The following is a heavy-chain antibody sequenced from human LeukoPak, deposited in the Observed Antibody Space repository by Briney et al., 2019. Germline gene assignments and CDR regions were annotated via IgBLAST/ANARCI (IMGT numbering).Heavy chain of an antibody. CDR2: IYYSGST. Sequence: SETLSLTCTVSGGSISSSSYYWGWIRQPPGKGLEWIGSIYYSGSTYYNPSLKSRVTISVDTSKNQFSLKLSSVTAADTAVYYCARHYYGSENHFDYWGQGTLVTVSS. CDR3: ARHYYGSENHFDY. D-gene: IGHD3-10*01. V-gene: IGHV4-39*07. J-gene: IGHJ4*02. CDR1: GGSISSSSYY.